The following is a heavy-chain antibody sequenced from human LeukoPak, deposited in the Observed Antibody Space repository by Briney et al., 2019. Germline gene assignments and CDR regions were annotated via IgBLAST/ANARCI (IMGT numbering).Heavy chain of an antibody. V-gene: IGHV3-53*01. D-gene: IGHD5-18*01. J-gene: IGHJ6*03. CDR2: IYSGGIT. Sequence: PGGSLRLSCAASGFTVSNTYMSWVRQAPGKGLEWVSVIYSGGITYYADSVKGRFTISRDSSKNTVYLQMNSLRAEDTAVYYCARGGRGYSYYMDVWGKGTTVTISS. CDR3: ARGGRGYSYYMDV. CDR1: GFTVSNTY.